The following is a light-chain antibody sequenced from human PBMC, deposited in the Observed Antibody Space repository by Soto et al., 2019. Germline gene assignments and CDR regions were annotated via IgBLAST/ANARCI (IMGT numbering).Light chain of an antibody. CDR2: EVT. CDR1: SGDIGSYNR. Sequence: QSALTQPASVSGSPGQSITISCTGTSGDIGSYNRVSWYQQHPGKAPKLIIYEVTDRPSGVSNRFSGSKSGNTASLTISGLQAEDEAEYYCSSYTISTLVFATGTKLTVL. V-gene: IGLV2-14*01. CDR3: SSYTISTLV. J-gene: IGLJ1*01.